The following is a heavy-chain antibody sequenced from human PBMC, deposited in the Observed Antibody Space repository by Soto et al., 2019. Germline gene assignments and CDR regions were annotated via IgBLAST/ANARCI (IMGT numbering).Heavy chain of an antibody. CDR2: INHSGST. CDR1: GGSFSGYY. V-gene: IGHV4-34*01. Sequence: SETLSLTCAVYGGSFSGYYWSWIRQPPGKGLEWIGEINHSGSTNYNPSLKSRVTISVDTSKNQFSLKLSSVTAADTAVYYCARCHRGFLAWLSSDKWFDPWGQGTLVTVSS. D-gene: IGHD3-3*01. J-gene: IGHJ5*02. CDR3: ARCHRGFLAWLSSDKWFDP.